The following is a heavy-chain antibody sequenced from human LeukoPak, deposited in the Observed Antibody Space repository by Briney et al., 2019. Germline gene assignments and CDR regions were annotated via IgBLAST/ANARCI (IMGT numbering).Heavy chain of an antibody. D-gene: IGHD1-26*01. V-gene: IGHV3-11*04. Sequence: PGGSLRLSCAASGFTFRHYYMTWIRQAPGKGLEWVSYISASGDTIYNGDSVRGRFTISRDNAKNSLYLDMNTLKAEDTAVYYCARDPSWEILSYFDYWGQGTLVTVSS. CDR2: ISASGDTI. J-gene: IGHJ4*02. CDR3: ARDPSWEILSYFDY. CDR1: GFTFRHYY.